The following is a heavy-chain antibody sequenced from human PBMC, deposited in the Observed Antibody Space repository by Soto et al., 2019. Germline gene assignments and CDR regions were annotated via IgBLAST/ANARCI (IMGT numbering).Heavy chain of an antibody. CDR1: GGTFSSYA. D-gene: IGHD4-17*01. Sequence: QVQLVQSGAEVKKPGASVKVSCKASGGTFSSYAISWVRQAPGQGLEWMGGIIPIFGTANYAQKFQGRVTITADKSTSTADMELSSLRSEDTAVYYCARDPTTVVTPLPRGYWGQGTLVTVSS. V-gene: IGHV1-69*06. CDR3: ARDPTTVVTPLPRGY. J-gene: IGHJ4*02. CDR2: IIPIFGTA.